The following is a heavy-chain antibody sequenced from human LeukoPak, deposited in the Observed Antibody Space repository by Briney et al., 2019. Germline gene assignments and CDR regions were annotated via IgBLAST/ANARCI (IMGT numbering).Heavy chain of an antibody. V-gene: IGHV3-30-3*01. J-gene: IGHJ4*02. CDR1: GFTFSNYA. CDR3: ARSIAVAGKLPYYFDY. CDR2: ISYDGINK. D-gene: IGHD6-19*01. Sequence: GGSLRLSCAASGFTFSNYAMQWVRQAPGKGLEWVAVISYDGINKYYADSVKGRFTISRDNSKNTLYLQMNSLRAEDTAVYYCARSIAVAGKLPYYFDYWGQGTLVTVSS.